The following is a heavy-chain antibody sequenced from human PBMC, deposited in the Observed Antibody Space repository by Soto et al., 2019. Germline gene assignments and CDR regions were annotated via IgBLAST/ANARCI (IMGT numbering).Heavy chain of an antibody. D-gene: IGHD3-10*01. CDR1: GGSISSYY. CDR2: IYYSGST. J-gene: IGHJ6*02. Sequence: SETLSLTCTVSGGSISSYYWSWIRQPPGKGLEWIGYIYYSGSTNYNPSLKSRVTISVDTSKNQFSLKLSSVTAADTAVYYCARVVVTMVRGVLDVWGQGTTVTVSS. V-gene: IGHV4-59*01. CDR3: ARVVVTMVRGVLDV.